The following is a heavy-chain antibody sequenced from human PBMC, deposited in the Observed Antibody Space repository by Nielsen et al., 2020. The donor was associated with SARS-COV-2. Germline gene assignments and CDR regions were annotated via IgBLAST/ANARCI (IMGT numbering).Heavy chain of an antibody. Sequence: GGSLRLSCAASGFSFSYYAIHWVRQAPGKGLEWVSVIYRGGSTAYTGAVKGRFTFSRDNSKNTLYLQMNSLRVEDTAIYYCARGAECDYGDLGAFDIWGQGTKVTVSS. D-gene: IGHD4-17*01. V-gene: IGHV3-NL1*01. CDR1: GFSFSYYA. CDR3: ARGAECDYGDLGAFDI. J-gene: IGHJ3*02. CDR2: IYRGGST.